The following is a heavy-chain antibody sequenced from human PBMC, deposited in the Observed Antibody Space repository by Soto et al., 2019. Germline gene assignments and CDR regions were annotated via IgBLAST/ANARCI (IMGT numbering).Heavy chain of an antibody. D-gene: IGHD1-26*01. CDR2: IYYSGST. CDR3: ATSHKGKNSGSYSANWFDP. Sequence: SETLSLTCTVSGGSISSGGYYWSWIRQHPGKGLEWIGYIYYSGSTYYNPSLKSRVTISVDTSKNQFSLKLSSVTAADTAVYYCATSHKGKNSGSYSANWFDPWGQGTLVTVSS. CDR1: GGSISSGGYY. V-gene: IGHV4-31*03. J-gene: IGHJ5*02.